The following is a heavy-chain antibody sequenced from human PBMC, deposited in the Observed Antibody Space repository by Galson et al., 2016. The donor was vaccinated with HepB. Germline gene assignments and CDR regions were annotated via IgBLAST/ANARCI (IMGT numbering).Heavy chain of an antibody. CDR3: SRGYGSATRY. J-gene: IGHJ4*02. V-gene: IGHV3-7*03. CDR1: GFIFSTYW. D-gene: IGHD3-10*01. CDR2: IKQDGSEK. Sequence: SLRLSCAASGFIFSTYWMSWVRQAPGKGLEWVANIKQDGSEKYYVDSVKGRFTISRDNAKKSLFLQMNSLRVEDTAVYYCSRGYGSATRYWGQGTLVTVSS.